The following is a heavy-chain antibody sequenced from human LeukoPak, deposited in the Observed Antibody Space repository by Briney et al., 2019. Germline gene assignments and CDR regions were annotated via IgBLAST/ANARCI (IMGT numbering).Heavy chain of an antibody. V-gene: IGHV3-21*01. CDR1: GFTFSSYS. D-gene: IGHD3-22*01. CDR3: ARAPPPYYYDSSGYYPPDV. J-gene: IGHJ6*02. Sequence: GGSLRLSCAASGFTFSSYSMNWVRQAPGKGLEWVSSISSSNIYYADSVKGRFTISRDNAKNSLYLQMNSLRAEDTAVYYCARAPPPYYYDSSGYYPPDVWGQGTTVTVSS. CDR2: ISSSNI.